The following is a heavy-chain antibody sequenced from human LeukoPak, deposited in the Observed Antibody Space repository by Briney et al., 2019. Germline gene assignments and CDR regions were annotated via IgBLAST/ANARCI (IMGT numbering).Heavy chain of an antibody. V-gene: IGHV1-18*04. CDR1: GYTFTSYG. J-gene: IGHJ4*02. Sequence: GASVKVSCKASGYTFTSYGISWLRQAPGQGLEWVGWISAYDSNTDYAQKFQGRVSMTTDTSTSTAYMELRGLRSDDTAVYYCARDLSTNATCPLFDYWGQGTLVTVSS. CDR3: ARDLSTNATCPLFDY. CDR2: ISAYDSNT. D-gene: IGHD2-8*01.